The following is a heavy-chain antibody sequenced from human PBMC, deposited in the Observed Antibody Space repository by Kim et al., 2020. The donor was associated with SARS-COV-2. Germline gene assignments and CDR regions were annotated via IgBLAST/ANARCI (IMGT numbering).Heavy chain of an antibody. D-gene: IGHD3-10*01. V-gene: IGHV3-30*02. CDR3: AKPTYYYGSGSYPADY. Sequence: SVKVRFTISRDNSKNALYLRMNSLRAEDTAVYYCAKPTYYYGSGSYPADYWGQGTLVTVSS. J-gene: IGHJ4*02.